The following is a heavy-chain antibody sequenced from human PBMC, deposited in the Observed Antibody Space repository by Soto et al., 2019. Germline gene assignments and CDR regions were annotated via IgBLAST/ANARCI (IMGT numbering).Heavy chain of an antibody. V-gene: IGHV1-69*13. Sequence: SVKLSCKDSGGTFSSYAISWVRQAPGQELEWTGGIIPIFGTANYAQKVQGRVTITADESTSTAYMELRSLRSDDTAVYYCARSDRYYGGSTAYWGQGTLVTVSS. CDR2: IIPIFGTA. J-gene: IGHJ4*02. CDR3: ARSDRYYGGSTAY. CDR1: GGTFSSYA. D-gene: IGHD2-15*01.